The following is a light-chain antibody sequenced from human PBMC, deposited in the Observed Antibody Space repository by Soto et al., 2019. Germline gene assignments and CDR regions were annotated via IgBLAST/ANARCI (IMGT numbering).Light chain of an antibody. CDR3: QQYNDWPLT. V-gene: IGKV3D-15*01. CDR2: GAS. Sequence: EIVMTQSPATLSVSPGERATLSCRASQSISSNLAWYQQKPGQAPRLLIYGASIRATDIPARFSGSGSGTEFSLTISSLQSEDFAVYYCQQYNDWPLTFGGGTKVDIK. CDR1: QSISSN. J-gene: IGKJ4*01.